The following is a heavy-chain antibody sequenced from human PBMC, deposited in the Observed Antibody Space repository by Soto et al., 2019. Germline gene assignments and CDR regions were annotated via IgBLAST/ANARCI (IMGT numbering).Heavy chain of an antibody. J-gene: IGHJ6*02. Sequence: KTSETLSLTCSVSGGSISSNTYHWGWVRQSPGRGLEWIGTIYYSGRTYYNPSRKSRVTISVDTSNNHFSLKLSSVTAADTAVYYCARHMGGLYSSTWPPYGIDVWGQGTTVTVSS. CDR3: ARHMGGLYSSTWPPYGIDV. CDR2: IYYSGRT. V-gene: IGHV4-39*01. CDR1: GGSISSNTYH. D-gene: IGHD6-13*01.